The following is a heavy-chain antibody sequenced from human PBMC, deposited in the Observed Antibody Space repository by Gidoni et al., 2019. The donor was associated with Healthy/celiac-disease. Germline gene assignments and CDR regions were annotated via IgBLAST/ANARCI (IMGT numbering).Heavy chain of an antibody. Sequence: GGYYWSWIRQHPGKGLEWIGYIYYSGSTYYNPSLKSRVTISVDTSKNQFSLKLSSVTAADTAVYYCARDRAPNYYDSSGSLAFDIWGQGTMVTVSS. CDR3: ARDRAPNYYDSSGSLAFDI. CDR2: IYYSGST. D-gene: IGHD3-22*01. J-gene: IGHJ3*02. V-gene: IGHV4-31*02. CDR1: GGYY.